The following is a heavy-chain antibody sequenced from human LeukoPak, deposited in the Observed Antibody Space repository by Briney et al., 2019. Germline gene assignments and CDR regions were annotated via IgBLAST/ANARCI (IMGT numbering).Heavy chain of an antibody. V-gene: IGHV3-15*01. Sequence: GGSLRLSCAASGFTFSNAWMSWVRQAPGKGLEWVGRIKSKTDGGTTDYAAPVKGRFTISRDDSRNTLYLQMNSLKTEDTAVYYCTTYSSGWYSDYWGQGTLVTVSS. CDR2: IKSKTDGGTT. D-gene: IGHD6-19*01. J-gene: IGHJ4*02. CDR3: TTYSSGWYSDY. CDR1: GFTFSNAW.